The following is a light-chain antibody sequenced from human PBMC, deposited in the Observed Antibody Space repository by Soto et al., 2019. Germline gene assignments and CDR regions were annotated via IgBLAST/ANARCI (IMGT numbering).Light chain of an antibody. J-gene: IGKJ4*01. CDR3: QHRRNWPLT. V-gene: IGKV3-11*01. Sequence: ESVLTQSPGPLSLSPGERATLSCMASQSVSSYLAWYQHKPGQAPRLLIYDASNRATGIPARFSGSGSGTDCTLSISSLEPEDVAVYYCQHRRNWPLTFCGGTKVDIK. CDR1: QSVSSY. CDR2: DAS.